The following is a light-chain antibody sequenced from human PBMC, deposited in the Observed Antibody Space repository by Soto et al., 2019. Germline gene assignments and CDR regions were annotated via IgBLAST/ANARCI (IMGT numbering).Light chain of an antibody. CDR1: TSDVGNYNY. V-gene: IGLV2-14*01. Sequence: QSALTQPASVSGSPGQSITISCTGTTSDVGNYNYVSWYQHHPGQAPKLMIYEVSNRPSGVSNRFSGSKSGNTASLTISGLQAEDEADYYCNSYTSRSTYLFXSGTKVTVL. CDR2: EVS. CDR3: NSYTSRSTYL. J-gene: IGLJ1*01.